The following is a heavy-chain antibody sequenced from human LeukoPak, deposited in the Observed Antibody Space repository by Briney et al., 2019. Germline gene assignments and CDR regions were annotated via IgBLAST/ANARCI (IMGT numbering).Heavy chain of an antibody. D-gene: IGHD6-13*01. V-gene: IGHV6-1*01. J-gene: IGHJ6*02. CDR2: TYYRSKWYN. CDR1: GDSVSSSSAG. Sequence: SQTLSLTCAISGDSVSSSSAGWNWIRQSPSRGLEWLGRTYYRSKWYNDYAVSVSSRITINPDISKNQFSLKLSSVTAADTAVYYCARDASGSSFLYYYYGMDVWGQGTTVTVSS. CDR3: ARDASGSSFLYYYYGMDV.